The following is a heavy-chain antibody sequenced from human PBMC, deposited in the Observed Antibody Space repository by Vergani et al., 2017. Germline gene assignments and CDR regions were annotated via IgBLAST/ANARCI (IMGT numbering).Heavy chain of an antibody. CDR1: GYTFTSYG. CDR2: ISAYNGNT. D-gene: IGHD6-13*01. CDR3: AGEGLSSSWYGSTRYFDL. J-gene: IGHJ2*01. V-gene: IGHV1-18*01. Sequence: QVQLVQSGAEVKKPGASVKVSCKASGYTFTSYGISWVRQAPGQGLEWMGWISAYNGNTNYAQKLQGRVTMTTDTSTSTAYMELRSLRSDDTAVYYCAGEGLSSSWYGSTRYFDLWGRGTLVTVSS.